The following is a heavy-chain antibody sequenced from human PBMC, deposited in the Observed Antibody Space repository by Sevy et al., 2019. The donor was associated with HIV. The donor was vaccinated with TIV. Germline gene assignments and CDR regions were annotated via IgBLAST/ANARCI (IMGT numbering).Heavy chain of an antibody. J-gene: IGHJ6*03. CDR1: GGSFSGYY. CDR3: EYYYDSSGYYPGNYYYMDV. D-gene: IGHD3-22*01. V-gene: IGHV4-34*01. CDR2: INHSGST. Sequence: SETLSLTCAVYGGSFSGYYWSWIRQPPGKGLEWIGEINHSGSTNYNPSLKSRVTISVDTSKNQFSLKLSSVTAADTAVYYCEYYYDSSGYYPGNYYYMDVWGKGTTVTVSS.